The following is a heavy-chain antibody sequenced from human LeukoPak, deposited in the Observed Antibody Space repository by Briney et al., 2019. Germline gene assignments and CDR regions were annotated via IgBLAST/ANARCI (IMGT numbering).Heavy chain of an antibody. V-gene: IGHV4-31*03. CDR2: IYYSGST. J-gene: IGHJ4*02. CDR3: ARDLRYFDWLLGY. D-gene: IGHD3-9*01. CDR1: GGSISSGGYY. Sequence: SSQTLSLTCTVSGGSISSGGYYWSWIRQHPGKGLEWIGYIYYSGSTYYNPSLKSRVTISVDTSKNQFSLKLSSVTAADTAVYYCARDLRYFDWLLGYWGQGTLVTVSS.